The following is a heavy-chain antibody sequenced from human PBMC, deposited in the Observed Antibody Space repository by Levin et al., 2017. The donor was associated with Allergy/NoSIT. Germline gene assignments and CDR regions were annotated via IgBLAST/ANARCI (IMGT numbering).Heavy chain of an antibody. CDR2: IYHKGSA. CDR3: ARYRGGDYYFDY. Sequence: LSCPVSGDSITSGPYSWSWIRQPPGKGLEWIGYIYHKGSAYYNPSLNSRVTMEVDRSKNQFSLRLNSVTAADTAVYYCARYRGGDYYFDYWGRGTLVTVSS. V-gene: IGHV4-30-2*01. CDR1: GDSITSGPYS. D-gene: IGHD2-21*02. J-gene: IGHJ4*02.